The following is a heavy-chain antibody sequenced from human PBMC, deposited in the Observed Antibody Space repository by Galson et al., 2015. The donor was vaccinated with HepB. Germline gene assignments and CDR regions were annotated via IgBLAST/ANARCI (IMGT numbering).Heavy chain of an antibody. Sequence: SLRLSCAASGFTFSSYAMSWVRQAPGKGLEWVSAISGSGGSTYYADSVKGRFTISRDNSKNTLYLQMNSLRAEDTAVYYCAKGVTIFGVVMSYWGQGTLVTVSS. CDR1: GFTFSSYA. CDR3: AKGVTIFGVVMSY. V-gene: IGHV3-23*01. J-gene: IGHJ4*02. CDR2: ISGSGGST. D-gene: IGHD3-3*01.